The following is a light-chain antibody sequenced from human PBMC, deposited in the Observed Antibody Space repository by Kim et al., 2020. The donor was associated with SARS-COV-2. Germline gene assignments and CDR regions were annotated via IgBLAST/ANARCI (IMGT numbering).Light chain of an antibody. J-gene: IGKJ4*01. CDR3: QQYYTWSALT. V-gene: IGKV3D-15*01. Sequence: SPGERDSLSRRGSQSVRISLAWYQQKPGQAPGLSIYDASIRATGVPARFTGSGSGTEFTLTISSLQSEDFAVYFCQQYYTWSALTFGGGTKVDIK. CDR2: DAS. CDR1: QSVRIS.